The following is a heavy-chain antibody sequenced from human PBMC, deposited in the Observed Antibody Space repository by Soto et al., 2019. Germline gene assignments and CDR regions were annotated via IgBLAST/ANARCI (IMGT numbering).Heavy chain of an antibody. Sequence: GGSLRLSCAASGFTVSSNYMSWVRQAPGKGLEWVSVIYSGGSTYYADSVKGRFTISRHNSKNTLYLQMNSLRAEDTAVYYCASPRDGYRYYCYYGMDVWGQGTTVTVSS. D-gene: IGHD5-12*01. CDR2: IYSGGST. CDR3: ASPRDGYRYYCYYGMDV. CDR1: GFTVSSNY. V-gene: IGHV3-53*04. J-gene: IGHJ6*02.